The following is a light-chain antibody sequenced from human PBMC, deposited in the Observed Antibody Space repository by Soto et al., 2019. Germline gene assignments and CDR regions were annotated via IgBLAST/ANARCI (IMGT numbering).Light chain of an antibody. CDR2: DAS. V-gene: IGKV3-11*01. J-gene: IGKJ5*01. CDR1: QSVRIF. Sequence: EIVLTQSPATLSLSPGERATLSCRASQSVRIFLAWYQQKPGQAPRLLIYDASNRATGIPDRFSGSGSGTDFTLTISSLEPEDFAVYYCQQRYRWPPITFGQGTRLEIK. CDR3: QQRYRWPPIT.